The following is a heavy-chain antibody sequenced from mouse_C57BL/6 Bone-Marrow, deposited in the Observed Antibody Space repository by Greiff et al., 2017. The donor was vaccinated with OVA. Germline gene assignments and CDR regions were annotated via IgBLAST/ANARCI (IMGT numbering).Heavy chain of an antibody. CDR2: ISNGGGST. CDR3: ARQYGNWGYFDV. CDR1: GFTFSDYY. Sequence: DVKLVESGGGLVQPGGSLKLSCAASGFTFSDYYMYWVRQTPEKRLEWVAYISNGGGSTYYPDTVKGRFTISRDNAKNTLYLQMSRLKSEDTAMYYCARQYGNWGYFDVWGTGTTVTVSS. J-gene: IGHJ1*03. D-gene: IGHD2-10*02. V-gene: IGHV5-12*01.